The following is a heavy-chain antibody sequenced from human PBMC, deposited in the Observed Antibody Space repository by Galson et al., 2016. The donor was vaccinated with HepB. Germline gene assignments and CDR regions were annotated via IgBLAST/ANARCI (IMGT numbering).Heavy chain of an antibody. J-gene: IGHJ4*02. CDR1: GFTFSGYA. CDR2: ISANGHRT. Sequence: SLRLSCAASGFTFSGYAMNWVRQAPGKGLEWVSEISANGHRTYYASSVKGRFTVSRDNYENTLYLQMDSLRAEDTAVYYCAKEQGTDEGWFGDSDHWGQGTLVTVSA. V-gene: IGHV3-23*01. CDR3: AKEQGTDEGWFGDSDH. D-gene: IGHD3-10*01.